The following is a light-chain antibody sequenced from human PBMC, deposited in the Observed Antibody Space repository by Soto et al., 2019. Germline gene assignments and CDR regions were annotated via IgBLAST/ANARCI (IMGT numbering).Light chain of an antibody. CDR1: SSDFGAYNY. CDR3: CSYTSSSTLYV. Sequence: VLTQPASVSGSPGQSITISCTGTSSDFGAYNYVSWYQQHPGRAPKLIIYDVTHRPAGISSRFSASKSGNTASLTISVLQAEDEADYYCCSYTSSSTLYVFGTGTKVTVL. CDR2: DVT. V-gene: IGLV2-14*03. J-gene: IGLJ1*01.